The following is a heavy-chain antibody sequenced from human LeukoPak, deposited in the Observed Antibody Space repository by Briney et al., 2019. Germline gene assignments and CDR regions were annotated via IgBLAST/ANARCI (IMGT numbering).Heavy chain of an antibody. J-gene: IGHJ6*02. Sequence: SVKVSCKASGGTFSSYAISWVRQAPGQGLEWMGRIIPILGIANYAQKFQGRVTITADKSTSTAYMELSSLRSEDTAVYYRAMPRCGGDCYSSYYYYGMDVWGQGTTVTVSS. D-gene: IGHD2-21*02. CDR1: GGTFSSYA. CDR2: IIPILGIA. CDR3: AMPRCGGDCYSSYYYYGMDV. V-gene: IGHV1-69*04.